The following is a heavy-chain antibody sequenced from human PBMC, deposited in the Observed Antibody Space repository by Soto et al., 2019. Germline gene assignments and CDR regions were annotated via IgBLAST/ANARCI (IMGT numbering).Heavy chain of an antibody. CDR2: SSATGAGT. CDR1: GFTFSSYG. J-gene: IGHJ4*02. Sequence: EVQLLESGGGLVQPGGSLRLSCAASGFTFSSYGMTWVRQAPGKGLEWVSFSSATGAGTYYADSVKGLFTISRDKSTHTLYLQLTSLRADDTAVYYCAKDRRAGGNYGFYSDFWGQGALVIVSS. V-gene: IGHV3-23*01. D-gene: IGHD1-7*01. CDR3: AKDRRAGGNYGFYSDF.